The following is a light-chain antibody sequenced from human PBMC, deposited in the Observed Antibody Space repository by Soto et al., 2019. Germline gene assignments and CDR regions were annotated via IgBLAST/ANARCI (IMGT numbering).Light chain of an antibody. CDR3: QQCGRSPIT. CDR1: QNISSSY. Sequence: IVMTQSPATLSVSPGERAILSCRASQNISSSYLAWYQQKPAQAPRLLIYGASSRATGIPDRFSGSGSGTDFTLTISRLEPEDFVIYYCQQCGRSPITFGQGTRLEIK. CDR2: GAS. J-gene: IGKJ5*01. V-gene: IGKV3-20*01.